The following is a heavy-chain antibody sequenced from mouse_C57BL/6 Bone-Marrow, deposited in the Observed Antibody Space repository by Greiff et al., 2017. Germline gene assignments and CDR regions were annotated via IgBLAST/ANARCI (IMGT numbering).Heavy chain of an antibody. CDR2: INPGSGGT. Sequence: QVQLKESGAELVRPGTSVKVSCKASGYAFTNYLIEWVKQRPGQGLEWIGVINPGSGGTNYNEKFKGKATLTADKSSSTAYMQLSSLTSEDSAVYFCARGGYGSSPFFDYWGQGTTLTVSS. V-gene: IGHV1-54*01. CDR3: ARGGYGSSPFFDY. CDR1: GYAFTNYL. D-gene: IGHD1-1*01. J-gene: IGHJ2*01.